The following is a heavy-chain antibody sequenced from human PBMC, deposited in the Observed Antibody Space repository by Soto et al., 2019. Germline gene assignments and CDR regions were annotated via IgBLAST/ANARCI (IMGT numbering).Heavy chain of an antibody. D-gene: IGHD3-10*01. CDR2: INPSDRST. J-gene: IGHJ4*02. Sequence: QVQLVQSGAEVKKPGASVKVSCKASGYAFTSYFMHWVRQAPGQGLEWLGIINPSDRSTSYAPKFQGIGTINRDTSTSTVYMEMSSLRSEYTAVYYCATTISLVRRVITWPIDYWGQGTLVTVSS. CDR1: GYAFTSYF. V-gene: IGHV1-46*01. CDR3: ATTISLVRRVITWPIDY.